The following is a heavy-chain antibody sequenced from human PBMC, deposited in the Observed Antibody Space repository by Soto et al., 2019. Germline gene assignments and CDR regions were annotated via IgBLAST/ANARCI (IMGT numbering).Heavy chain of an antibody. J-gene: IGHJ6*03. V-gene: IGHV1-8*01. CDR1: GYTFTSYD. CDR3: ARERRNWNDDYYYYYYMDV. CDR2: MNPNSGNT. Sequence: ASVKVSCKASGYTFTSYDINLVRQATGQGLEWMGWMNPNSGNTGYAQKFQGRVTMTRNTSISTAYMELSSLRSEDTAVYYCARERRNWNDDYYYYYYMDVWGKGTTVTVSS. D-gene: IGHD1-20*01.